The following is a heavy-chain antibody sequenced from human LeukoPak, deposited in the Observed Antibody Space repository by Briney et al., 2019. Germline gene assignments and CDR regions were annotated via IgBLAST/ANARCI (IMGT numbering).Heavy chain of an antibody. D-gene: IGHD2-2*01. J-gene: IGHJ4*02. V-gene: IGHV3-30*18. CDR1: GFTFSPYP. Sequence: PGGSLRLSCATSGFTFSPYPMHWVRQAPGKGLEWVAVISYDGSNKYYADSVKGRFTISRDNSKNTLYLQMNSLRAEDTAVYYCAKTGYCSSTSCYILAAAGVRGYYFDYWGQGTLVTVSS. CDR2: ISYDGSNK. CDR3: AKTGYCSSTSCYILAAAGVRGYYFDY.